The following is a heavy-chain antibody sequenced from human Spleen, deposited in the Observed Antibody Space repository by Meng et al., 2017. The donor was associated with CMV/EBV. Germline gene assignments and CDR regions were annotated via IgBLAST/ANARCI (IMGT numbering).Heavy chain of an antibody. CDR3: ARDTGRYIIKGGWFES. D-gene: IGHD1-14*01. CDR1: GFTSSNYW. CDR2: INGDGSST. Sequence: SGFTSSNYWRHWVRQAPGKGLVWVSRINGDGSSTTYADSVKGRFTISRDNAKNTLYLQMNSLRAEDTAVYYCARDTGRYIIKGGWFESWGQGTLVTVSS. J-gene: IGHJ5*01. V-gene: IGHV3-74*01.